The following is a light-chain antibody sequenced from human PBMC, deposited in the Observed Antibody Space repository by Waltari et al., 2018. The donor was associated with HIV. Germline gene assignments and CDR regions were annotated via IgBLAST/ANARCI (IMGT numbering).Light chain of an antibody. CDR3: QVWVDSRDVAVI. J-gene: IGLJ2*01. CDR1: NIGGKL. CDR2: DDS. Sequence: SYALTQPPSVSVAPGKTARITCGGDNIGGKLVHWYQQKPGPAPVLVIWDDSDRPSGIPEGFAGANSGNTATLPISRVEGVDEADYYCQVWVDSRDVAVIFGGGTKLTVL. V-gene: IGLV3-21*04.